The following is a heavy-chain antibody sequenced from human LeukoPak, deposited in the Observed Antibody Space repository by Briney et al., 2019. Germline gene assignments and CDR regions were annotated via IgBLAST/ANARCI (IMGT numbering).Heavy chain of an antibody. J-gene: IGHJ4*02. CDR3: ARGPTFGGVIAYTPFDY. CDR1: GGTFSSYA. V-gene: IGHV1-69*13. CDR2: IIPIFGTA. Sequence: SVKVSCKASGGTFSSYAISWVRQAPGQGREWMGGIIPIFGTANYAQKFQGRVTITADESTSTAYMELSSLRSEDTAAYYCARGPTFGGVIAYTPFDYWGQGTLVTVSS. D-gene: IGHD3-16*02.